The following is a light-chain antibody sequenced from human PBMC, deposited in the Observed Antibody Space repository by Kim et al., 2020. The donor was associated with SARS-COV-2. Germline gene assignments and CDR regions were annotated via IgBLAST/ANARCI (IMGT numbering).Light chain of an antibody. CDR1: QDISNY. Sequence: ASVGDRVTITCQASQDISNYLNWYQQKPGKAPKLLIYDASNLETGVPVRFSGSGSGTDFTLTISSLQPEDLGTYYCQQTFKIPITFGQGTRLEIK. V-gene: IGKV1-33*01. CDR3: QQTFKIPIT. J-gene: IGKJ5*01. CDR2: DAS.